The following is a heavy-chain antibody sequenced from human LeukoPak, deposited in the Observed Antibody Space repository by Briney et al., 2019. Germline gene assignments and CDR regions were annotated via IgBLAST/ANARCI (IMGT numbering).Heavy chain of an antibody. J-gene: IGHJ4*02. CDR3: ARVRSSRAFDY. CDR2: IYHSGST. CDR1: SGSISSSNW. Sequence: NTSETLSLTCAVSSGSISSSNWWSWVRQPPGKGLEWIGEIYHSGSTNYNPSLKSRVTISVDKSKNQFSLKLSSVTAADAAVYYCARVRSSRAFDYWGQGTLVTVSS. V-gene: IGHV4-4*02. D-gene: IGHD1-26*01.